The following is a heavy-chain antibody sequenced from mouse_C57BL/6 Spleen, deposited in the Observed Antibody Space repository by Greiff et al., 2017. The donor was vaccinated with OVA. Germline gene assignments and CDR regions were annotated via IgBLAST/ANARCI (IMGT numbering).Heavy chain of an antibody. J-gene: IGHJ2*01. CDR1: GYTFTSYW. V-gene: IGHV1-64*01. CDR3: ARGGLRFGY. D-gene: IGHD2-4*01. Sequence: QVQLKQSGAELVKPGASVKLSCKASGYTFTSYWMHWVKQRPGQGLEWIGMIHPNSGSTNYNEKFKSKATLTVDKTSSTAYMQLSSLTSEDSAVYYCARGGLRFGYWGQGTTLTVSS. CDR2: IHPNSGST.